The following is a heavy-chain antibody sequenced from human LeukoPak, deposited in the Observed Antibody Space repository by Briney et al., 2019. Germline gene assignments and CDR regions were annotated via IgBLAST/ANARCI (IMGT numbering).Heavy chain of an antibody. CDR3: ARVALLGYCSGSSCPQKISTIDY. J-gene: IGHJ4*02. CDR1: GGSFSGYH. D-gene: IGHD2-15*01. CDR2: FNRIGST. Sequence: PSETLSLNGSGNGGSFSGYHWSWLRQPPGKGLEGIGEFNRIGSTNYHPSLKSRHTLSVDTSQNQFSLKLVSVTAADTAVYYCARVALLGYCSGSSCPQKISTIDYWGQGTLVSVSS. V-gene: IGHV4-34*01.